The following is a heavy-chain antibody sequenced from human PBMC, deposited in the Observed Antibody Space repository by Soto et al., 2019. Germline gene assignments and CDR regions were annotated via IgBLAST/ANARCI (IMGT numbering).Heavy chain of an antibody. Sequence: SETLSLTCTVSGGSMSNEYYYWSWVRQNPGKGLEWIGHIYHSGRTYYNPSLKSRVGILVDTSKNQFSLNLNSVTAADTAVYYCARWVEVSLDYFDSWGQGTPVTVS. CDR2: IYHSGRT. D-gene: IGHD1-20*01. J-gene: IGHJ4*02. V-gene: IGHV4-31*03. CDR1: GGSMSNEYYY. CDR3: ARWVEVSLDYFDS.